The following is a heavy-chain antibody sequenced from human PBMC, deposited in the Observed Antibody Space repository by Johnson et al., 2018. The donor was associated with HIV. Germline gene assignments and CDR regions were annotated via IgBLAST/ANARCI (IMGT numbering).Heavy chain of an antibody. V-gene: IGHV3-30*04. D-gene: IGHD4-17*01. Sequence: QVQLVESGGGVVQPGRSLRLSCAASGFTFSTYAMHWVRQAPGKGLEWVALISYDGSNKYYADSVKGRFTISRDNAKNSLYLQMNSLRAEDTAVYYCARDLRGAFDIWGQGTMVTVSS. CDR3: ARDLRGAFDI. CDR1: GFTFSTYA. CDR2: ISYDGSNK. J-gene: IGHJ3*02.